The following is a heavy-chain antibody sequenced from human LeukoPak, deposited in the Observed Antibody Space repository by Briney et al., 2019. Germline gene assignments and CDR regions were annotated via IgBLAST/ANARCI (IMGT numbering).Heavy chain of an antibody. Sequence: GGSLRFSCVASGFSFSSYWMTWVRQAPGKGLEWVANINQYGSEKNYVDSVKGRFTISRDNAKSSLYLQMNSLRAEDTAVYYCASGYDSGYWGQGTLVTVSS. V-gene: IGHV3-7*03. D-gene: IGHD3-16*01. J-gene: IGHJ4*02. CDR3: ASGYDSGY. CDR2: INQYGSEK. CDR1: GFSFSSYW.